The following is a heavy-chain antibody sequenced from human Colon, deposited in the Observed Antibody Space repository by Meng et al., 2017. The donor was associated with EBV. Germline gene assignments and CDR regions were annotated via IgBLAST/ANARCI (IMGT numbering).Heavy chain of an antibody. CDR3: AKDFESYYGSGTYFSHGNYFDY. CDR1: GFTFSDYA. Sequence: EVQLLESGGGLVQPGESLRLSCAASGFTFSDYAMSWVRQAPGKGLEWVSGIGGSGDSTYFAGSVKGRFTISRDNSKNTVYLQMNSLRAEDTAVYYCAKDFESYYGSGTYFSHGNYFDYWGQGTLVTVSS. V-gene: IGHV3-23*01. CDR2: IGGSGDST. J-gene: IGHJ4*02. D-gene: IGHD3-10*01.